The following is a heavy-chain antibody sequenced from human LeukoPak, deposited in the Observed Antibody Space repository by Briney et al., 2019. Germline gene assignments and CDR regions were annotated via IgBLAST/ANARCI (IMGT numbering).Heavy chain of an antibody. J-gene: IGHJ5*02. D-gene: IGHD6-6*01. CDR3: ARDYSSSINWFDP. Sequence: SETLSLTCAVYGGSFSGYYWSWIRQPPGKGLEWIGYIYYSGSTYYNPSLKSRVTISVDTSKNQFSLKLSSVTAADTAVYYCARDYSSSINWFDPWGQGIQVTVSS. V-gene: IGHV4-30-4*08. CDR2: IYYSGST. CDR1: GGSFSGYY.